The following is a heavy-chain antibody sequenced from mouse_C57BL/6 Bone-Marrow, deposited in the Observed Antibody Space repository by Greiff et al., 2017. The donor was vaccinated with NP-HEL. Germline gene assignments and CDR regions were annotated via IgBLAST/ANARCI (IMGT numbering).Heavy chain of an antibody. V-gene: IGHV5-4*01. D-gene: IGHD1-1*01. J-gene: IGHJ2*01. CDR3: ARDVYITTVVAPFGC. CDR2: ISDGGSYT. Sequence: DVMLVESGGGLVKPGGSLKLSCAASGFTFSSYAMSWVRQTPEKRLEWVATISDGGSYTYYPDNVKGRFTISRDNAKNNLYLQMSHLKSEDTAMYYCARDVYITTVVAPFGCWGKGATLTVSS. CDR1: GFTFSSYA.